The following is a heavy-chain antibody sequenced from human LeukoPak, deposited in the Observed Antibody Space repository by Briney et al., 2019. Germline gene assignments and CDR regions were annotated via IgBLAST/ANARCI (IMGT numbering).Heavy chain of an antibody. D-gene: IGHD6-13*01. CDR3: AGGWTAAGNPPFDY. V-gene: IGHV4-38-2*02. CDR1: GGSISSGYY. Sequence: SETLSLTCTVSGGSISSGYYWGWIRQPPGKGLEWIGSIYHSGITNYNPSLNSRVTISVDKSKNQFSLNLSSVTAADTAVYYCAGGWTAAGNPPFDYWGQGTLVTVSS. CDR2: IYHSGIT. J-gene: IGHJ4*02.